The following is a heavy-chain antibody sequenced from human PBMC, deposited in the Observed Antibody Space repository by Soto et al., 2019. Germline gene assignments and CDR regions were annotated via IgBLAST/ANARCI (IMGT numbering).Heavy chain of an antibody. CDR1: GFTFSNYA. J-gene: IGHJ4*02. CDR3: ARDREPDGIWTFDS. D-gene: IGHD3-9*01. Sequence: GSLRLSCAASGFTFSNYAMSWIRQAPGKGLEWVSTIRETGNTYYADSVKGRFTISRDNSKNTLFLQMNSLGVEDTALYYCARDREPDGIWTFDSWGQGTLVTVSS. V-gene: IGHV3-23*01. CDR2: IRETGNT.